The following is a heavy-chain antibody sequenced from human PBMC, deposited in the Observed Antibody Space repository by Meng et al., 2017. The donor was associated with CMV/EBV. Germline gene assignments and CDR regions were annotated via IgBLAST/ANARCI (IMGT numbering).Heavy chain of an antibody. Sequence: ASGFTVSTYSLIWLPPAPGKAWVGVFSLSGSTIYISYADSVKARSTLSRDNPNNLLLRQVNGLRAADTSVYYGSDQVVATTGGDYWGQGTLVTVSS. J-gene: IGHJ4*02. CDR1: GFTVSTYS. D-gene: IGHD2-15*01. CDR3: SDQVVATTGGDY. CDR2: LSGSTIYI. V-gene: IGHV3-21*01.